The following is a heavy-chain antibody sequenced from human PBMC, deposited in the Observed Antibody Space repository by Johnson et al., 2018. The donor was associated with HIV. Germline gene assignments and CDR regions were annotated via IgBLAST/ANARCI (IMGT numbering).Heavy chain of an antibody. D-gene: IGHD5-18*01. CDR1: GFTVSSNY. Sequence: EVQLVESGGGLIQPGGSLRLSCAASGFTVSSNYMNWVRQAPGKGLEWVSVIYSGGRTYYADSVKGRFTISRDNSKNTIYLQTNSLRREDTAVYYCARGKAWIQSWDDAFDIWGQGTMVTVSS. J-gene: IGHJ3*02. V-gene: IGHV3-66*03. CDR3: ARGKAWIQSWDDAFDI. CDR2: IYSGGRT.